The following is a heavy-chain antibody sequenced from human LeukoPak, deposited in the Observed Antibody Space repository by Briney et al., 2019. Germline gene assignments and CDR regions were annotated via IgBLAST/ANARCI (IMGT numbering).Heavy chain of an antibody. CDR2: ISGTGGRT. CDR1: GFTFSSYA. Sequence: GGSLRLSCAASGFTFSSYAMSWVRQAPGKGLEWVSAISGTGGRTYYADSVKGRFTISRDNAKNTLYLQMNSLRAEDTAVYYCAREHAYYDSSGYYYDAFDIWGQGTMVTVSS. J-gene: IGHJ3*02. V-gene: IGHV3-23*01. D-gene: IGHD3-22*01. CDR3: AREHAYYDSSGYYYDAFDI.